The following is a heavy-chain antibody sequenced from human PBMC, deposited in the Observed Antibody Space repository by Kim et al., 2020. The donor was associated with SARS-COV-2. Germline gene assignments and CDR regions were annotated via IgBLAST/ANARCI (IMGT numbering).Heavy chain of an antibody. CDR3: AREGRPYIAAAGTWFDP. Sequence: LQSRVPISVDTSKNQFSLKLSSVTAADTAVYYCAREGRPYIAAAGTWFDPWGQGTLVTVSS. J-gene: IGHJ5*02. D-gene: IGHD6-13*01. V-gene: IGHV4-59*01.